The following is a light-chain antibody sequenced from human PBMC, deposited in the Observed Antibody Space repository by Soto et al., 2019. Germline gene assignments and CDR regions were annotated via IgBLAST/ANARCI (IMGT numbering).Light chain of an antibody. Sequence: QSALTQPASVSGSPGQSITISCTGTSSDVGSYNLVSWYQQHPGKAPKLMIYEVSKRPSGVSNRFSGSKSGNTASLTISGLQAEYEADYYCCSYAGSSPLYVFGTGTKLTVL. J-gene: IGLJ1*01. CDR2: EVS. V-gene: IGLV2-23*02. CDR3: CSYAGSSPLYV. CDR1: SSDVGSYNL.